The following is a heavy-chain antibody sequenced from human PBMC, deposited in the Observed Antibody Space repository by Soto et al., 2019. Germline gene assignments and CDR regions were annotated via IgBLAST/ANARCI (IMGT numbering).Heavy chain of an antibody. CDR1: GYTFTSYG. CDR3: ARSGAYCTSITCLFDSF. D-gene: IGHD2-8*01. V-gene: IGHV1-18*01. CDR2: ISAYNGDT. Sequence: QAQLVQSGGEVKKPGASVKVSCRASGYTFTSYGYAWVRQAPGQGLEWMGWISAYNGDTNYAQKFQDRVTLTTDTSTTTAHMELRNLGSDDRAVYYCARSGAYCTSITCLFDSFWGLGILVTVSS. J-gene: IGHJ4*02.